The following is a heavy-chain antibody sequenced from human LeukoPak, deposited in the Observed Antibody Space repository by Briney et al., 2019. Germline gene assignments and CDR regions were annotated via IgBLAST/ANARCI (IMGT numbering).Heavy chain of an antibody. CDR2: LYHSGNT. V-gene: IGHV4-38-2*02. CDR3: ARGYCSGGSCYWWYFDY. J-gene: IGHJ4*02. Sequence: SETLSLTCTVSGYSISSGHYWGWIRQPPGKGLEWIGSLYHSGNTYYNPSLKRRVTTSVDTSKNQFSLKLTSVTAADTAVYYCARGYCSGGSCYWWYFDYWGQGTLVTVSS. CDR1: GYSISSGHY. D-gene: IGHD2-15*01.